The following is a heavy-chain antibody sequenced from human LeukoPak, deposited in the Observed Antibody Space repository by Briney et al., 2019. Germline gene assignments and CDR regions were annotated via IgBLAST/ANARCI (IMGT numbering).Heavy chain of an antibody. J-gene: IGHJ4*02. V-gene: IGHV3-48*02. CDR1: GFTFSSYS. Sequence: PGGSLRLSCAASGFTFSSYSMNWVRQAPGKGLEWVSYISSSSTIYYADSVKGRFTISRDNAKNSLYLQMNSLRDEDTAVYYCARDVHSSNYYDSSGPGDYWGQGTLVTASS. CDR3: ARDVHSSNYYDSSGPGDY. D-gene: IGHD3-22*01. CDR2: ISSSSTI.